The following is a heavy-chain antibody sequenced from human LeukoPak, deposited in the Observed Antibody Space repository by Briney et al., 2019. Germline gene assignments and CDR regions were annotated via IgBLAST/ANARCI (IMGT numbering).Heavy chain of an antibody. V-gene: IGHV3-74*01. J-gene: IGHJ4*02. CDR3: ARGTLTYYYDTSGYLELDY. CDR1: EFTFSKYW. D-gene: IGHD3-22*01. Sequence: GGSLRLSCAASEFTFSKYWMHWVHQAPGKGLVWVSRINSDGSYASYAESVKGRFTISRDNAKNTVYLQMNSLRAEDTAVYYCARGTLTYYYDTSGYLELDYWGQGTLVTVSS. CDR2: INSDGSYA.